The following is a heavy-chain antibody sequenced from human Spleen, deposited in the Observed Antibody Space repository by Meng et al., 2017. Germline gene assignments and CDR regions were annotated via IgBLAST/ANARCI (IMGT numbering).Heavy chain of an antibody. V-gene: IGHV4-34*01. CDR3: ASWIYSCGWQ. J-gene: IGHJ4*02. Sequence: QGQLQQWAAGLLKPSETLSLTCAVYGGSFSGYYWSWIRQPPGKGLEWIGEIYHGGDTNYNPSLKSRVTIAIDRSKNQFSLKLSSVTAADTAVYYCASWIYSCGWQWGQGTLVTVSS. CDR1: GGSFSGYY. D-gene: IGHD6-19*01. CDR2: IYHGGDT.